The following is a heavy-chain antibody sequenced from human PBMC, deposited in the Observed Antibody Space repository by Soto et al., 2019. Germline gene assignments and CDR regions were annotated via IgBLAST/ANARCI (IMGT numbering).Heavy chain of an antibody. D-gene: IGHD3-10*01. Sequence: QVQLVESGGGVVQPGRSLRLSCAASGFTFSSYGMHWVRQAPGKGLEWVAVISYDGSNKYYADSVKGRFTISRDNSKNTLYLRMNSLRAEDTAVYYCAKSPLLWFGELVYYFDYWGQGTLVTVSS. CDR1: GFTFSSYG. V-gene: IGHV3-30*18. J-gene: IGHJ4*02. CDR3: AKSPLLWFGELVYYFDY. CDR2: ISYDGSNK.